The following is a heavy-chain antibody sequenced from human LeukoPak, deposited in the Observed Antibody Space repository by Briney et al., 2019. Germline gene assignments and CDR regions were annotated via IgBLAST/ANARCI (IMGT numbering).Heavy chain of an antibody. CDR3: ARDGADTAILYYYYMDV. Sequence: ASVKVSCKASGYTFTSYDINWVRQATGQGLEWMGWMNPNSGNTGYAQKFQGRVTMTRNTSISTAYMELSSLRAEDTAVYYCARDGADTAILYYYYMDVWGKGTTVTVSS. J-gene: IGHJ6*03. CDR2: MNPNSGNT. V-gene: IGHV1-8*01. D-gene: IGHD5-18*01. CDR1: GYTFTSYD.